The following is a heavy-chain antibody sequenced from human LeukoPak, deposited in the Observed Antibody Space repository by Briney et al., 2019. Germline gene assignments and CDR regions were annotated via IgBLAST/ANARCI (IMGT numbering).Heavy chain of an antibody. CDR2: ISYDGSNK. V-gene: IGHV3-30*18. J-gene: IGHJ5*02. Sequence: GGSLRLSCAASGFTFSSYGMHWVRQAPGKGLEWVAVISYDGSNKYYADSVKGRFTISRDNSKNTLYLQMNSLRAEDTAVYYCAKDRGSSWFFDPWGQGTLVTVSS. CDR3: AKDRGSSWFFDP. CDR1: GFTFSSYG. D-gene: IGHD6-13*01.